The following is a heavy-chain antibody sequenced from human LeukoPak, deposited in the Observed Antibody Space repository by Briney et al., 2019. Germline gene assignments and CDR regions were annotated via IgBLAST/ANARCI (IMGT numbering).Heavy chain of an antibody. Sequence: GGSLRLSCAASGFTFSGYWMHWVRQAPGKGLVWVSRINSDGSSTSYADSVKGRFTISRDNAKNTLYLQMNSLRAEDTAVYYCAIGYCSGGSCWLFQHWGQGTLVTVSS. CDR2: INSDGSST. D-gene: IGHD2-15*01. J-gene: IGHJ1*01. V-gene: IGHV3-74*01. CDR1: GFTFSGYW. CDR3: AIGYCSGGSCWLFQH.